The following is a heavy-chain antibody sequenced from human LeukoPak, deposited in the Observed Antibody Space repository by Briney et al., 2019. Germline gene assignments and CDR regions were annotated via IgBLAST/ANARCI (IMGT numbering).Heavy chain of an antibody. J-gene: IGHJ4*02. Sequence: GGSLRLSCAASGFTVSINYMNWVRQAPGKGLEWVSVLYSDGRTYYADSVKGRFTISRDNSKNTLYLRMNSLRAEDTAVYYCAKDGRITMVRGVIITNDYWGQGTLVTVSS. V-gene: IGHV3-53*01. CDR3: AKDGRITMVRGVIITNDY. CDR1: GFTVSINY. CDR2: LYSDGRT. D-gene: IGHD3-10*01.